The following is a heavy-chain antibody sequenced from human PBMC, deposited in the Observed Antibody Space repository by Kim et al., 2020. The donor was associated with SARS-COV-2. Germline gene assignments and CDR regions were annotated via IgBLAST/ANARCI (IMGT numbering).Heavy chain of an antibody. CDR1: GGTFSSYA. CDR2: IIPIFGTA. V-gene: IGHV1-69*13. Sequence: SVKVSCKASGGTFSSYAISWVRQAPGQGLEWMGGIIPIFGTANYAQKFQGRVTITADESTSTAYMELSSLRSEDTAVYYCARAIAPRHSSRGFSGAFDIWGQGTMVTVSS. CDR3: ARAIAPRHSSRGFSGAFDI. D-gene: IGHD6-6*01. J-gene: IGHJ3*02.